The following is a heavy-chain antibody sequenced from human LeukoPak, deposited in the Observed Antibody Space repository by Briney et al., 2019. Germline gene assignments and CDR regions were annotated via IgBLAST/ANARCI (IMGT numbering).Heavy chain of an antibody. V-gene: IGHV1-46*01. J-gene: IGHJ6*02. CDR1: GYTFTSYY. Sequence: EASVKVSRKASGYTFTSYYMHWVRQAPGQGLEWMGIINPSDGSTSYAQKFQGRVTMTRDTSTSTVYMELSSLRSEDTAVYYCARGYCSTTSCTTQYYYYYGMDVWGQGTTVTVSS. D-gene: IGHD2-2*01. CDR2: INPSDGST. CDR3: ARGYCSTTSCTTQYYYYYGMDV.